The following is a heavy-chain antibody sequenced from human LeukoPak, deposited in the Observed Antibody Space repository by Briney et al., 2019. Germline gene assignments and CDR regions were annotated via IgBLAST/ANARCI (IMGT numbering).Heavy chain of an antibody. J-gene: IGHJ4*02. V-gene: IGHV4-34*01. CDR2: INDDGRT. CDR1: GGSFRGYY. D-gene: IGHD3-9*01. Sequence: SETLSLTCAVHGGSFRGYYWSWIRQSPGKGLEWIGEINDDGRTNYNPSLNSRTTISVDTSKNQFSLRLSSVTAADTAVYYCARLLGDSDYWGQGTLVTVSS. CDR3: ARLLGDSDY.